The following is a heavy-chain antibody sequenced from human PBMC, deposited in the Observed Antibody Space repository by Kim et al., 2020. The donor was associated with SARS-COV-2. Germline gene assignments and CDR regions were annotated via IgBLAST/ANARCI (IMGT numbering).Heavy chain of an antibody. CDR1: GFTFSSYW. CDR2: INSDGSST. Sequence: GGSLGLSCAASGFTFSSYWMHWVRQAPGKGLVWVSRINSDGSSTSYADSVKGRFTISRDNAKNTLYLQMNSLRAEDTAVYYCARGGVYYDILPGYYSRGYDYWGQGTLVTVSS. CDR3: ARGGVYYDILPGYYSRGYDY. J-gene: IGHJ4*02. D-gene: IGHD3-9*01. V-gene: IGHV3-74*01.